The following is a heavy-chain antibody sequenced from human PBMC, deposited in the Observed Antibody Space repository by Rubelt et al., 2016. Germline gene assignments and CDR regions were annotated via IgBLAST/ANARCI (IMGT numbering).Heavy chain of an antibody. J-gene: IGHJ4*02. CDR3: VHRGYCSGGKCNPDY. D-gene: IGHD2-15*01. CDR2: IFHSGMT. V-gene: IGHV4-38-2*02. CDR1: GYSIGSGYY. Sequence: QVQLQESGPGLVKPSETLFLTCTVSGYSIGSGYYWGWIRQSPGKGLEWIGSIFHSGMTYYNPSLQSRITITVGTSRNQFSLKLDSGTAADTAVYYCVHRGYCSGGKCNPDYWGQGTLVTVSS.